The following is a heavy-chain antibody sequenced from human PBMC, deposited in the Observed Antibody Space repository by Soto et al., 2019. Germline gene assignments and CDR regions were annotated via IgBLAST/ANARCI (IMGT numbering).Heavy chain of an antibody. CDR1: GASVSSNSYY. Sequence: QVQLQGSGPGLVKPSETLSLTCTVSGASVSSNSYYWSWIRQPPGKGLEWLGCSYYSGSTKYNPSLKSRVTISKDTSKNQCSLNLYSVTAADTAVYFCARATVLEWRTVIDAFDIWGEGTTVTVSS. CDR3: ARATVLEWRTVIDAFDI. D-gene: IGHD3-3*01. J-gene: IGHJ3*02. CDR2: SYYSGST. V-gene: IGHV4-61*01.